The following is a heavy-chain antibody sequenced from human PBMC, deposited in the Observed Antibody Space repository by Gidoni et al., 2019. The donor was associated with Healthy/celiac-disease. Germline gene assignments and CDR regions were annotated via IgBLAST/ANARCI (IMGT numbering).Heavy chain of an antibody. V-gene: IGHV3-23*01. CDR3: AKGFCSSTSCYNVYGMDV. CDR1: GFTFSSYA. Sequence: EVQLLESGGGLVQPGGSLRLSCAASGFTFSSYAMSWVRQAPGKGLEWVSAISGSGGSTYYADSVKGRFTISRDNSKNTLYLQMNSLRAEDTAVYYCAKGFCSSTSCYNVYGMDVWGQGTTVTVSS. D-gene: IGHD2-2*02. J-gene: IGHJ6*02. CDR2: ISGSGGST.